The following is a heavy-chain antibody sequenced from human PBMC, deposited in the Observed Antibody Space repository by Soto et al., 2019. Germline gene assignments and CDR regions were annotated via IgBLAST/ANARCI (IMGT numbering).Heavy chain of an antibody. V-gene: IGHV3-72*01. CDR3: ARVTKKTDAFDI. CDR2: TRDKANSYTT. Sequence: GGSLRLSCAASGFALDDHYMDWVRQAPGEGLEWVGRTRDKANSYTTEYAASVKGRFTISRDDSQNSLYLQMNSLKTEDTAVYYCARVTKKTDAFDIWGQGTMVTVSS. CDR1: GFALDDHY. D-gene: IGHD4-4*01. J-gene: IGHJ3*02.